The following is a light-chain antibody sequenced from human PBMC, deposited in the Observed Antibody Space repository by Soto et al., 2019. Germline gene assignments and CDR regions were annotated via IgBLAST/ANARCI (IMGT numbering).Light chain of an antibody. J-gene: IGKJ1*01. CDR3: QQYGSSGT. V-gene: IGKV3-15*01. Sequence: EIVMTQSAATLSVTPGERATLSCRASQRVSSNLAWYQQKAGQAPRLLIYGASTRATGIPARLSGSGSGTEFTLTISRLQSEDFAVYYCQQYGSSGTFGQGTKV. CDR1: QRVSSN. CDR2: GAS.